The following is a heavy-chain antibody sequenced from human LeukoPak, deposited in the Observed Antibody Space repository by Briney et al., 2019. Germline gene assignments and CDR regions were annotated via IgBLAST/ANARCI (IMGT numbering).Heavy chain of an antibody. Sequence: GRSLRLSCAASGFTFSSYAMHWVRQAPGKGLEWVAVISYDGSNKYYADSVKGRFTISRDNSKNTLYLQMNSLRAEDTAVYYCARDGFRGSPHRYFDLWGRGTLVTVSS. D-gene: IGHD2-2*03. CDR3: ARDGFRGSPHRYFDL. CDR2: ISYDGSNK. J-gene: IGHJ2*01. CDR1: GFTFSSYA. V-gene: IGHV3-30-3*01.